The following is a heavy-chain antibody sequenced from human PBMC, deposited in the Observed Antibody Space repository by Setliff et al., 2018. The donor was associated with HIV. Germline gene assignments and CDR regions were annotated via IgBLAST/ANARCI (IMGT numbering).Heavy chain of an antibody. Sequence: GASVMVSCKASGYTFTAYGITWVRQAPGQGLEWMGWMSAYSGDTKYAQKIQGRVNMTRDTSTDTAYVELRSLRFDDTALYYCVRGYYYDKTGYGTFDIWGQGTVVTVS. CDR2: MSAYSGDT. CDR1: GYTFTAYG. J-gene: IGHJ3*02. CDR3: VRGYYYDKTGYGTFDI. D-gene: IGHD3-22*01. V-gene: IGHV1-18*04.